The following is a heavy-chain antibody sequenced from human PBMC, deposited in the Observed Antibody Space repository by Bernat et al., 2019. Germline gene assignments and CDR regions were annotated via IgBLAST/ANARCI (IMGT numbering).Heavy chain of an antibody. V-gene: IGHV4-39*01. CDR3: ARLLAPAAPDS. J-gene: IGHJ5*01. Sequence: QLQLQEPGPGLVKPSETLSLTCTVSGGSISSSNYYWGWIRQPPGKGLEWIGNFYYPGSTYYNPSLKSRVTISVDTSKNQFSLKLSSVTAADTAVYYCARLLAPAAPDSWGQGTLVTVSS. D-gene: IGHD2-2*01. CDR2: FYYPGST. CDR1: GGSISSSNYY.